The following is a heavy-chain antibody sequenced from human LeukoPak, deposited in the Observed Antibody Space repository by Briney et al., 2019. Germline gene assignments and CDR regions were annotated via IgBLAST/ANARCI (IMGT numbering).Heavy chain of an antibody. V-gene: IGHV3-21*01. J-gene: IGHJ4*02. CDR2: ISTSSSHI. CDR1: GFTFIEYS. CDR3: ARQVSGSGSGSFYFDY. Sequence: PGGSLRHSCAASGFTFIEYSMNWVREAPGKGLEWVSFISTSSSHIYYGDSVKGRFTISRDNARNSVSLQMNSLRAEDTAVYYCARQVSGSGSGSFYFDYWGQGMLVTVSS. D-gene: IGHD3-10*01.